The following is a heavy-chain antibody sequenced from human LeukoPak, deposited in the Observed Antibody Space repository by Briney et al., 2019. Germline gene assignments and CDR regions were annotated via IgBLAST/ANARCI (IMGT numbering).Heavy chain of an antibody. V-gene: IGHV3-48*03. CDR3: ATLPSGYDPWFDP. J-gene: IGHJ5*02. CDR1: GFTFSSYE. D-gene: IGHD5-12*01. CDR2: ISSSGSTI. Sequence: GGSLRLSCAASGFTFSSYEMNWVRQAPGKGPEWVSYISSSGSTIYYADSVKGRFTISRDNAKNSLYLQMNSLRAEDTAVYYCATLPSGYDPWFDPWGQGTLVTVSS.